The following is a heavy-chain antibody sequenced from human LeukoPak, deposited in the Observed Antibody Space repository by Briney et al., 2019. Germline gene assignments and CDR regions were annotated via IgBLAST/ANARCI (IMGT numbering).Heavy chain of an antibody. Sequence: PSETLSLTCSVSGGSISRSSYYWGWIRQPPGKELEWIGSIYYSGSTYYNPSLKSRVTISVDTSKNQFSLKLSSVTAADTAVYYCANLYYDSSAQFGPWGQGTLVTVSS. CDR3: ANLYYDSSAQFGP. V-gene: IGHV4-39*07. CDR1: GGSISRSSYY. D-gene: IGHD3-22*01. J-gene: IGHJ5*02. CDR2: IYYSGST.